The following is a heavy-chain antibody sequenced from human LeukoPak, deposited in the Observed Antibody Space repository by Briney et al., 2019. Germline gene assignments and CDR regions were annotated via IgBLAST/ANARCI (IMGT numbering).Heavy chain of an antibody. CDR3: ARSIAAAGTLIDY. D-gene: IGHD6-13*01. CDR2: IYHSGST. CDR1: GYSISSGYY. V-gene: IGHV4-38-2*02. J-gene: IGHJ4*02. Sequence: SETLSLTCTVSGYSISSGYYWGWIRQPPGKGLEWIGSIYHSGSTYYKSSLKSRVTISVDRSKNQFSLKLSSVTAADTAVYYCARSIAAAGTLIDYWGQGTLVTVSS.